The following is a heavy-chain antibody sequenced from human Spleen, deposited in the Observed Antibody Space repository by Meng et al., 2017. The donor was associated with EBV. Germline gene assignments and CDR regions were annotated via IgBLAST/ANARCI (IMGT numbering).Heavy chain of an antibody. CDR3: ARDSHGYYFFDF. CDR1: GDSIRSGAYS. CDR2: IFHTGST. Sequence: QEAGSGMVSPSRARSLTCTVCGDSIRSGAYSWSWVRQPPVKGLEWIGYIFHTGSTYYNASLKSRVTISVDRSKHQFSLKLTSVTPADTAVYYCARDSHGYYFFDFWGPGTLVTVSS. J-gene: IGHJ4*02. D-gene: IGHD3-22*01. V-gene: IGHV4-30-2*01.